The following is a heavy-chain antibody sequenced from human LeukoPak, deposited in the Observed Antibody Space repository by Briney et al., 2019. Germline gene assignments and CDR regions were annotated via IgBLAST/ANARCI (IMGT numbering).Heavy chain of an antibody. V-gene: IGHV3-48*03. CDR3: ARERVDHYFDY. J-gene: IGHJ4*02. CDR2: IRRSGTII. CDR1: GLTFSGFE. Sequence: PGESLRLSCAASGLTFSGFEMNWVRHAPGKGLEWVSYIRRSGTIISYADSVKGRFTISRDNAKNSLYLQMNSLRAEDTAVYYCARERVDHYFDYWGQGALVSVSS.